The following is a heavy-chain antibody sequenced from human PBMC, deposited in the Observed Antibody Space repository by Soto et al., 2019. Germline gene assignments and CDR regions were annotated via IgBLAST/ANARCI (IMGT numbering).Heavy chain of an antibody. Sequence: EVQLLGSGGGLVQPGGSLRLSCAASGFTFSSYAMGWVRQAPGTGLEWVSAIGGSGTNTYYADSVKGRFTISRDNSKNTLYLQMNSLRAEDTAVYYCAKTAEAVAGTVYGYWGQGTLVTVSS. V-gene: IGHV3-23*01. D-gene: IGHD6-19*01. J-gene: IGHJ4*02. CDR3: AKTAEAVAGTVYGY. CDR1: GFTFSSYA. CDR2: IGGSGTNT.